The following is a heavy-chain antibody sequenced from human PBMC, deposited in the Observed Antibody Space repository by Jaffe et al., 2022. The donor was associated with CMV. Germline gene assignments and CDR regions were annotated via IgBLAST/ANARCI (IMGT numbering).Heavy chain of an antibody. D-gene: IGHD2-8*01. J-gene: IGHJ4*02. CDR1: GFTFSSYS. CDR2: ISSSSSYI. CDR3: ARGHFWDIVLIDTPEPFDY. V-gene: IGHV3-21*01. Sequence: EVQLVESGGGLVKPGGSLRLSCAASGFTFSSYSMNWVRQAPGKGLEWVSSISSSSSYIYYADSVKGRFTISRDNAKNSLYLQMNSLRAEDTAVYYCARGHFWDIVLIDTPEPFDYWGQGTLVTVSS.